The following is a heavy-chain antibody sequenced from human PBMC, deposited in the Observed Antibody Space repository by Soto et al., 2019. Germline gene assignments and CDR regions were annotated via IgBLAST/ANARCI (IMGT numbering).Heavy chain of an antibody. CDR3: ASSTFFPDSRGYHFKNLDS. CDR1: GFTFSSYS. J-gene: IGHJ5*01. D-gene: IGHD3-22*01. Sequence: PGGSLRLSCAASGFTFSSYSMNWVRQAPGKGLEWVSSISSSSSYIYYADSVKGRFTISRDNAKNSLYLQMNSLRAEDTAMYYCASSTFFPDSRGYHFKNLDSWGQGTLVTVSS. CDR2: ISSSSSYI. V-gene: IGHV3-21*04.